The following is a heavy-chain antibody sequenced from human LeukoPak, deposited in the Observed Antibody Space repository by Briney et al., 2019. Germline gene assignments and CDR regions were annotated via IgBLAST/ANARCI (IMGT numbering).Heavy chain of an antibody. V-gene: IGHV4-39*07. Sequence: KPSETLSLTCSLSGGSISSSSYYWGWIRQPPGKGLEWIGSIYHSGSTYYNPSLKSRVTISVDTSKNQFSLKLSSVTAADTAVYYCARVKRYYYGSGSPTFDYWGQGTLVTVSS. D-gene: IGHD3-10*01. CDR1: GGSISSSSYY. J-gene: IGHJ4*02. CDR2: IYHSGST. CDR3: ARVKRYYYGSGSPTFDY.